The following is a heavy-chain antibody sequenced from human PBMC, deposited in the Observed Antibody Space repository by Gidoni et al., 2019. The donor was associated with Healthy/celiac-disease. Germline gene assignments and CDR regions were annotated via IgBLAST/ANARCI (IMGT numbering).Heavy chain of an antibody. J-gene: IGHJ5*02. CDR1: GFTFSSYA. Sequence: EVQLLESGGGLVQPGGYLSISCAASGFTFSSYAMSWVRQAPGKGLGWVSAISGSGGSTYYADSVKGRFTISRDNSKNTLYLQMNSLRAEDTAVYYCAKSGPYCSSTSCGNWFDPWGQGTLVTVSS. CDR3: AKSGPYCSSTSCGNWFDP. V-gene: IGHV3-23*01. D-gene: IGHD2-2*01. CDR2: ISGSGGST.